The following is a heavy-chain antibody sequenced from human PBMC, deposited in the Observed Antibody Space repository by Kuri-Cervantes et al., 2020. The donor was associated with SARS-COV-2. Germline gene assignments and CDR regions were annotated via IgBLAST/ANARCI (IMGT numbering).Heavy chain of an antibody. CDR2: ISGGST. D-gene: IGHD3-9*01. CDR3: ARVGGIRYFDWIEDAFDI. V-gene: IGHV3-38-3*01. J-gene: IGHJ3*02. CDR1: GFTVSSNE. Sequence: GESLKISCAASGFTVSSNEMSWVRQAPGKGLEWVSSISGGSTYYADSRKGRFTISRDNSKNTLHLQMNSLRAEDTAVYYCARVGGIRYFDWIEDAFDIWGQGTMVTVSS.